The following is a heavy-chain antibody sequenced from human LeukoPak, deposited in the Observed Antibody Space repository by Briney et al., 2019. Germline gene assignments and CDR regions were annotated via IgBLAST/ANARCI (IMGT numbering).Heavy chain of an antibody. V-gene: IGHV1-8*02. CDR1: GYSFSVYY. D-gene: IGHD3-10*01. J-gene: IGHJ4*02. Sequence: GASVKVSCKASGYSFSVYYMHWVRQATGQGLEWMGWMNPNSGNTGYAQKFQGRVTMTRNTSISTAYMELSSLRSEDTAVYYCARVAVTGSGSQGLDYWGQGTLVTVSS. CDR2: MNPNSGNT. CDR3: ARVAVTGSGSQGLDY.